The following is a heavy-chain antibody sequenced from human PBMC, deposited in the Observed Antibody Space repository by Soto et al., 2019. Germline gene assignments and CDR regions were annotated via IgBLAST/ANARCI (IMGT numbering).Heavy chain of an antibody. CDR2: IYYSGST. J-gene: IGHJ4*02. CDR1: GGSISSSGDY. D-gene: IGHD4-17*01. V-gene: IGHV4-39*01. Sequence: ETLYLTCPVSGGSISSSGDYWGWIRQPPGKGLEWIGSIYYSGSTNYNPSLKSRITINPDTSKNQFSLQLNSVTPEDTAVYYCARVIDNYGGVDYWGQGTLVTVSS. CDR3: ARVIDNYGGVDY.